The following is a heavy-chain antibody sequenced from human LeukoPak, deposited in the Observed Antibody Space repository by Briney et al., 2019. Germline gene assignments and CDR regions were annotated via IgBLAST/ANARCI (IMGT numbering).Heavy chain of an antibody. CDR2: IYYSGST. Sequence: SGTLSLTCAVSGGSISSSNWWSWVRQPPGKGLEWIGYIYYSGSTNYNPSLKSRVTISVDTSKNQFSLKLSSVTAADTAVYYCARVKIGVVDYWGQGTLVTVSS. V-gene: IGHV4-4*02. J-gene: IGHJ4*02. CDR1: GGSISSSNW. CDR3: ARVKIGVVDY. D-gene: IGHD2-2*01.